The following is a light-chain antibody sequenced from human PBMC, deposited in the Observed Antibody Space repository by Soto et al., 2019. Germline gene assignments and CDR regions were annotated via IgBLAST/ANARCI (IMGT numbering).Light chain of an antibody. J-gene: IGKJ2*01. Sequence: EIVLTQSPGTLSLSPGERATLSCRASQSVSSSNLAWYQHKPGQAPRLLIYGASSRATGIPARFSGSGSGTDFTLTISRLEPEDFAVYYCQQYGSSPRTFGQGTKVEIK. V-gene: IGKV3-20*01. CDR2: GAS. CDR3: QQYGSSPRT. CDR1: QSVSSSN.